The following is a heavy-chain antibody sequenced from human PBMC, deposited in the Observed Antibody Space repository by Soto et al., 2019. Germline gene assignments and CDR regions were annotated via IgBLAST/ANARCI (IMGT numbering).Heavy chain of an antibody. CDR3: ARIQVGRYFDWQIQVGGFDI. J-gene: IGHJ3*02. CDR2: IDWHDDK. Sequence: GSGPTLVNPTQTLTLTCTFSGFSLSTSGMCVSWIRQPPGKALEWLALIDWHDDKYYSTSLKTRLTISKDTSKNQVFLTLTNMDPVDTATYYCARIQVGRYFDWQIQVGGFDIWGQGTMVTVSS. CDR1: GFSLSTSGMC. V-gene: IGHV2-70*01. D-gene: IGHD3-9*01.